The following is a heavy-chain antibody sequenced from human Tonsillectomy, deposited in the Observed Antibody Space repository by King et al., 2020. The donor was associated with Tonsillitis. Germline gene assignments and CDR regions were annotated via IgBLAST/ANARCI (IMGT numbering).Heavy chain of an antibody. D-gene: IGHD4-17*01. CDR3: GTVTTSGRYYGMDV. CDR2: ISGSGGST. V-gene: IGHV3-23*04. Sequence: VQLVESGGGLVQPGGSLRLSCAASGFTFSSYAMSWVRQAPGKGLEWVSAISGSGGSTYYADSVKGRFTISRDNSKNTLYLQMNSLRAEDTAVYYCGTVTTSGRYYGMDVWGQGTTVTVSS. CDR1: GFTFSSYA. J-gene: IGHJ6*02.